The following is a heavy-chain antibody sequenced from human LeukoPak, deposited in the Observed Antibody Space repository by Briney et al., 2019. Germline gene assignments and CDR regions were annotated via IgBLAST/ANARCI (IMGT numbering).Heavy chain of an antibody. CDR3: ARVHNINHIVFYFDY. CDR1: GGSISSGGYY. Sequence: PSQTLSLTCTVSGGSISSGGYYWSWIRQHPGKGLEWIGYIYYSGSTYYNPSLKSRVTISVDTSKNQFSLKLSSVTAADTAVYYCARVHNINHIVFYFDYWGQGTLVTVSS. J-gene: IGHJ4*02. V-gene: IGHV4-31*03. CDR2: IYYSGST. D-gene: IGHD2-21*01.